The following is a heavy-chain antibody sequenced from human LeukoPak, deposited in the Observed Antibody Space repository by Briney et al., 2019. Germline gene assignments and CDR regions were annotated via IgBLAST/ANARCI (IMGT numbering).Heavy chain of an antibody. D-gene: IGHD6-13*01. CDR2: IIPIFGTA. CDR3: ARAPYAAAAGYFDL. J-gene: IGHJ2*01. CDR1: GYTFTSYY. Sequence: ASVKVSCKASGYTFTSYYMHWVRQAPGQGLEWMGGIIPIFGTANYAQKFQGRVTITADKSTSTAYMELSSLRSEDTAVYYCARAPYAAAAGYFDLWGRGTLVTVSS. V-gene: IGHV1-69*06.